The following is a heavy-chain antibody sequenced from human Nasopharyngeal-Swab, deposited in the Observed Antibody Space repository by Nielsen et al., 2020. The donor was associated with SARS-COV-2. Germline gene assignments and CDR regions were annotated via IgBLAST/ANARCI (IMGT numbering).Heavy chain of an antibody. CDR2: IYYSGST. CDR3: AGGRDGYTNYYYYYGMDV. D-gene: IGHD5-24*01. V-gene: IGHV4-39*07. Sequence: WIRQPPGKRLEWIGSIYYSGSTYCNPSLKSRVTISVDTSKNQFSLKLSSVTAADTAVYYCAGGRDGYTNYYYYYGMDVWGQGTTVTVSS. J-gene: IGHJ6*02.